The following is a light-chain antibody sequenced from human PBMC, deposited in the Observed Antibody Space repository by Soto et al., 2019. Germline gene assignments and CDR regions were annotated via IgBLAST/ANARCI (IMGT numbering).Light chain of an antibody. V-gene: IGKV3-20*01. CDR2: GAS. Sequence: EIILTQSPGTLSLSPGERATLPCRASQSVRNNYLAWYQQKPGQAPRLLIFGASSRATGVPARFSGSGSGTDFTLTISSLEPDDFATYYCQQYNSYWTFGQGTKVDIK. CDR3: QQYNSYWT. J-gene: IGKJ1*01. CDR1: QSVRNNY.